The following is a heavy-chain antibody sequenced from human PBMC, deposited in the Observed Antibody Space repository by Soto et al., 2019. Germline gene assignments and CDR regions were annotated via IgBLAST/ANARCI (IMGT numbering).Heavy chain of an antibody. CDR3: ARQGGEYNTMSDY. J-gene: IGHJ4*02. V-gene: IGHV5-51*01. D-gene: IGHD3-10*01. CDR1: GYTFSKYW. Sequence: PGESLKISCKGSGYTFSKYWIGWVRQTPGKGLEWMGMIYPGDSDARYSPSFEGQVTFSVDKSINTAYLQRNSLKASDTAMSYCARQGGEYNTMSDYWGQGTLVTVSS. CDR2: IYPGDSDA.